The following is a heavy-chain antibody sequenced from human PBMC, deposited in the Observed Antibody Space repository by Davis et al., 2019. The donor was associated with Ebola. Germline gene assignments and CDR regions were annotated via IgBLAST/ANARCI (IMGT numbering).Heavy chain of an antibody. CDR3: ARGWLRSGFES. J-gene: IGHJ4*02. Sequence: HSQTLSLTCAISGDSVAGGSGGWNWIRQSPSRGLEWLGRTYYSSKWYDGYAESVKSRINISPDTAKNQFSLHLNSVTPEDTAVYYCARGWLRSGFESWGQGTLVIVSS. CDR2: TYYSSKWYD. D-gene: IGHD5-12*01. V-gene: IGHV6-1*01. CDR1: GDSVAGGSGG.